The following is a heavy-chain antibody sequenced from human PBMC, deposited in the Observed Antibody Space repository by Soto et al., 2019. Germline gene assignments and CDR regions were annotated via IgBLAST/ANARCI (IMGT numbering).Heavy chain of an antibody. D-gene: IGHD1-26*01. Sequence: ASVKVSCKASGYTFTGHYIHWVRQAPEQGPEWMGEIGPESGATRYAQRFQGRVTMTRDMSITTVYMELNNLSPDDTAVYYCGRGRSGQIVVFHWGQGAPATVSS. CDR1: GYTFTGHY. V-gene: IGHV1-2*02. J-gene: IGHJ1*01. CDR3: GRGRSGQIVVFH. CDR2: IGPESGAT.